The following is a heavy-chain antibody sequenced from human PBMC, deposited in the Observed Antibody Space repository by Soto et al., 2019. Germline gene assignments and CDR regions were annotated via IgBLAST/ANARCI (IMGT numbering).Heavy chain of an antibody. D-gene: IGHD2-2*01. CDR3: AKPVSVVPAAIDWFDP. J-gene: IGHJ5*02. V-gene: IGHV3-23*01. CDR1: GFTFSNYA. CDR2: ISISGINT. Sequence: ESGGGLVQPGGSLRLSCAASGFTFSNYAMTWVRQAPGNGLEWVSGISISGINTYYADSVKGRFTISRDNSKNTLYLQMNSLRAEDTAVYYCAKPVSVVPAAIDWFDPWGQGTLVTVSS.